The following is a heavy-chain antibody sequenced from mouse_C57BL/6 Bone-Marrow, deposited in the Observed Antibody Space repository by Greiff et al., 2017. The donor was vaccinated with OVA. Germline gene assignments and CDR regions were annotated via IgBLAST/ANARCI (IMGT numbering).Heavy chain of an antibody. CDR1: GFSFNTYA. V-gene: IGHV10-1*01. J-gene: IGHJ2*01. CDR2: IRSKSNNYAT. CDR3: VRGGGYYFDY. Sequence: EVHLVESGGGLVQPKGSLKLSCAASGFSFNTYAMNWVRQAPGKGLEWVARIRSKSNNYATYYADSVKDRFTISRDDSDSMLYLQMNNMKTEDTAMYYCVRGGGYYFDYWGQGTTLTVSS. D-gene: IGHD1-1*02.